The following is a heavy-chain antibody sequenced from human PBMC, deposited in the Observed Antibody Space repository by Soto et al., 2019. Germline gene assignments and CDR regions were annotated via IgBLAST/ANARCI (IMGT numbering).Heavy chain of an antibody. V-gene: IGHV4-31*01. J-gene: IGHJ4*02. CDR1: GGSIRSGGYY. Sequence: QVQLQESGPGLVKPSQTLSLTCTVSGGSIRSGGYYWSWIRQRPGKGLEWIGYIYYSGSTYYNPSLKSPVTISVDTSKNQFSLKLSSVTAADTAVYYCGRVRRGGPFDDWCQGTLVTVSS. CDR3: GRVRRGGPFDD. CDR2: IYYSGST. D-gene: IGHD1-26*01.